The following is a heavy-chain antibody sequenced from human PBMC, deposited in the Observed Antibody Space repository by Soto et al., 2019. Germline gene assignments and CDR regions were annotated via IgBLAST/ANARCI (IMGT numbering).Heavy chain of an antibody. J-gene: IGHJ4*02. Sequence: GGSLRLSCATSGFTFSTHEMNWVRQAQGRGLEWIAKISGSGSTRSYADSVKGRFIISRDNGRRTVDLQMNSLRVEDTAVYYCARGGVYWGQGTLVTVSS. CDR3: ARGGVY. V-gene: IGHV3-48*03. CDR2: ISGSGSTR. CDR1: GFTFSTHE.